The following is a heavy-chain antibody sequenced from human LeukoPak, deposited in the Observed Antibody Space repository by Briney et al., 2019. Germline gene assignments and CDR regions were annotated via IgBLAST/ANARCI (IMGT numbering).Heavy chain of an antibody. CDR1: GFSLSTSGVG. J-gene: IGHJ4*02. Sequence: KESAPTLVKPTQTLMLTCTFSGFSLSTSGVGVGWSRQPTGKALEWLALIYWDDDKRYSPSLKSRLIITKDTYKNQVVLTVTNVDPVDTATYYCAHRRFDGWYDFDYWGQGTLVTVSS. CDR2: IYWDDDK. V-gene: IGHV2-5*02. D-gene: IGHD6-19*01. CDR3: AHRRFDGWYDFDY.